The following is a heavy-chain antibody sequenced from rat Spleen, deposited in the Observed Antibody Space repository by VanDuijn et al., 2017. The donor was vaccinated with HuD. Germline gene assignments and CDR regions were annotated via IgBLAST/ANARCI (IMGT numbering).Heavy chain of an antibody. CDR1: GFTFSNYG. V-gene: IGHV5S13*01. CDR3: TTDSYFDGTYYPGGFDY. CDR2: ISTGGGNT. J-gene: IGHJ2*01. D-gene: IGHD1-12*02. Sequence: EVQLVESGGGLVQPGRSLKLSCAASGFTFSNYGMAWVRQAPTKGLEWVASISTGGGNTYYRDSVKGRFTISRDNAKNTQYLQMDSLRSEDTATYYCTTDSYFDGTYYPGGFDYWGQGVMVTVSS.